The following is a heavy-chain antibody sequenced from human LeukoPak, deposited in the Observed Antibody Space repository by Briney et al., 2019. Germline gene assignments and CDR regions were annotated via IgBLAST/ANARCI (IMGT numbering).Heavy chain of an antibody. D-gene: IGHD3-10*01. CDR3: ARAFYGSGSR. V-gene: IGHV1-2*02. J-gene: IGHJ4*02. CDR2: INPNSGGT. CDR1: GYTFTGYY. Sequence: EASVKVSCKASGYTFTGYYMHWVRQAPGQGLEWMGWINPNSGGTNYAQKFQGRVTMTRNTSISTAYMELSSLRSEDTAVYYCARAFYGSGSRWGQGTLVTVSS.